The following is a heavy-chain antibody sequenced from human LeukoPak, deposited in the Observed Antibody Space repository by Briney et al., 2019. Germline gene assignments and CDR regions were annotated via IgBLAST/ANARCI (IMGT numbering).Heavy chain of an antibody. CDR3: ARERVRSALDY. D-gene: IGHD3-3*01. Sequence: PGGSLRLSCAASGFTFSSYSMNWVRQAPGKGLEWVSYISSSSSTIYYADSVRGRFTISRDNAKNSLYLQMNSLRAEDTAVYYCARERVRSALDYWGQGTLVTVSS. CDR1: GFTFSSYS. CDR2: ISSSSSTI. J-gene: IGHJ4*02. V-gene: IGHV3-48*01.